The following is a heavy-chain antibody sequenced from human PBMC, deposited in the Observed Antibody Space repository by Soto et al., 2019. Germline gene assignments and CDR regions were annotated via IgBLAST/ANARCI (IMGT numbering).Heavy chain of an antibody. D-gene: IGHD3-16*01. CDR1: GFTFRSYG. CDR2: TSYDGSDK. V-gene: IGHV3-30*19. CDR3: ARWGTTGGLDV. Sequence: QVQLVESGGGVVQPGTSLRGSCVGSGFTFRSYGIHWVRQAPGKGLEWVALTSYDGSDKYYDDSVRGRFTISRDNSRNTVELQRDSLRPEDTARYYCARWGTTGGLDVGGQGNLVSVSS. J-gene: IGHJ1*01.